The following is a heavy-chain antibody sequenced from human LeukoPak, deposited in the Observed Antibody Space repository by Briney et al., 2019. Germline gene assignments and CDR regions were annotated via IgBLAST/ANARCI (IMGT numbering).Heavy chain of an antibody. CDR1: GFTFGTCN. D-gene: IGHD3-3*01. V-gene: IGHV3-21*01. CDR3: ARDRSDYYPDAFDI. CDR2: ISSSSSYI. J-gene: IGHJ3*02. Sequence: PGGSLRLSCAASGFTFGTCNMNWVRQAPGKGLEWVSSISSSSSYIYYADSVKGRFTISRDNAKNSLYLQMNSLRAEDTALYYCARDRSDYYPDAFDIWGQGTMVTVSS.